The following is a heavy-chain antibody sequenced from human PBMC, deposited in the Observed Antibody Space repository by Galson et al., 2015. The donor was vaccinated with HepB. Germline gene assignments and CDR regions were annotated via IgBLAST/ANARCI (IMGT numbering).Heavy chain of an antibody. J-gene: IGHJ4*02. CDR3: ARIGRAYGGWHPGFDY. CDR2: IDWDDDK. CDR1: GFSLSTSGMC. D-gene: IGHD4-23*01. Sequence: PALVKPTQTLTLTCTFSGFSLSTSGMCVSWIRQPPGKALEWLALIDWDDDKYYSTSLETRLNISKDTSKNQVVLTMTNMDPVDTATYYCARIGRAYGGWHPGFDYWGQGTLVTVSS. V-gene: IGHV2-70*01.